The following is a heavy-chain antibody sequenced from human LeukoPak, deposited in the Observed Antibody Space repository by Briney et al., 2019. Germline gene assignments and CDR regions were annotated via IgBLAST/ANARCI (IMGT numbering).Heavy chain of an antibody. Sequence: SETLSLTCTVSDGSITNNDWSWVRQTPGKGLEFIGYVHYSGTTNYNPSLRSRVTISIDTSRKHFFLKLRSVTAADTAVYYCARVNPFIAAAPLAAFDIWGQGTMVTVSS. D-gene: IGHD6-13*01. CDR3: ARVNPFIAAAPLAAFDI. J-gene: IGHJ3*02. CDR2: VHYSGTT. CDR1: DGSITNND. V-gene: IGHV4-59*01.